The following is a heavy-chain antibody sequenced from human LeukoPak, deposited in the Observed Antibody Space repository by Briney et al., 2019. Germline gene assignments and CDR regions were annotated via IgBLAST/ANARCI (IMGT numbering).Heavy chain of an antibody. V-gene: IGHV1-2*04. D-gene: IGHD3-9*01. CDR3: ARDFGLRYFDWLRSPRHPTTNWFDP. J-gene: IGHJ5*02. CDR1: GGTFSSYA. Sequence: EASVKVSCKASGGTFSSYAISWVRQAPGQGLEWMGWINPNSGGTNYAQKFQGWVTMTRDTSISTAYMELSRLRSDDTAVYYCARDFGLRYFDWLRSPRHPTTNWFDPWGQGTLVTVSS. CDR2: INPNSGGT.